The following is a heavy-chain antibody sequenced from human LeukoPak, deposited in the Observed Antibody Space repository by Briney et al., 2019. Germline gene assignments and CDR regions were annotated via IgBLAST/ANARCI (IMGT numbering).Heavy chain of an antibody. Sequence: GGSLRLSCAASGFTFSSYNMNWVRQAPGKGLEWVSSISSSSSYLYYADSVKGRFTNTRDNDKNSLYLQMNSLRAEDTAVYYCARGSGTMVVTPLFHWGQGTLVTVSS. CDR3: ARGSGTMVVTPLFH. V-gene: IGHV3-21*01. CDR1: GFTFSSYN. CDR2: ISSSSSYL. J-gene: IGHJ4*02. D-gene: IGHD4-23*01.